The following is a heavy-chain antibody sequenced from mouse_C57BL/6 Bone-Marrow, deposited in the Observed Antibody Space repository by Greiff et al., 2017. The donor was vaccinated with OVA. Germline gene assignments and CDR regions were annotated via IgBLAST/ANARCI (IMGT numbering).Heavy chain of an antibody. CDR2: ISNLAYSI. CDR3: ARRRGYFDV. Sequence: EVKVEESGGGLVQPGGSLKLSCAASGFTFSDYGMAWVRQAPRTGPEWVAFISNLAYSIYYADTVTGRFTISRENAKNTLYLEMSSLRSEDTAMYYCARRRGYFDVWGTGTTVTVSS. J-gene: IGHJ1*03. V-gene: IGHV5-15*04. CDR1: GFTFSDYG.